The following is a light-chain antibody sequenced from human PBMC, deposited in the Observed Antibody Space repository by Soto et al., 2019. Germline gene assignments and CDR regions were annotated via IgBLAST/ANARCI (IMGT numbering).Light chain of an antibody. V-gene: IGKV3-20*01. Sequence: EIVLTQSPCTLSLSPGEGATLSCRASQSISSNYLAWYHQKPGQAPRLLIYGASSRATGIPDMFSGSGSGTDFTLTISRLEPEDFAVYYCQQYANTPRTFGRGTKLEIK. CDR1: QSISSNY. J-gene: IGKJ2*01. CDR3: QQYANTPRT. CDR2: GAS.